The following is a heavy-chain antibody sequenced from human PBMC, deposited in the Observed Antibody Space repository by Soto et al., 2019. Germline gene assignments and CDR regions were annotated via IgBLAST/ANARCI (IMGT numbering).Heavy chain of an antibody. CDR1: GGSFSDYY. D-gene: IGHD3-3*01. CDR3: ARARKGSGSDYYYHYGMDV. V-gene: IGHV4-34*01. Sequence: PSETLSLTCSVYGGSFSDYYWSWIRQPPGKGLEWIGEINHSGSTNYNPSLKSRVTISVHTSKNQFSLKLSSVTAADMAVYYCARARKGSGSDYYYHYGMDVWGKGTTVTVSS. J-gene: IGHJ6*04. CDR2: INHSGST.